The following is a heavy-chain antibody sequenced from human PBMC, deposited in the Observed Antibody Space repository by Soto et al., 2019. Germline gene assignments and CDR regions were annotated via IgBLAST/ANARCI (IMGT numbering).Heavy chain of an antibody. CDR3: AREPLAHSYFDF. Sequence: ETLSLSCPVSGDSVSSHYWSWIRQPAGKGLEWLGRLYNDERTNYNPSLKSRVTMSMDTSKNQFSLKLTSVTAADSAVYFCAREPLAHSYFDFWGQGILVTVYS. CDR2: LYNDERT. V-gene: IGHV4-4*07. CDR1: GDSVSSHY. J-gene: IGHJ4*02.